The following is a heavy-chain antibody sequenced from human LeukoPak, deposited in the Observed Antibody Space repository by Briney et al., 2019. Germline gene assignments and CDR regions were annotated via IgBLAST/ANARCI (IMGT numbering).Heavy chain of an antibody. CDR1: GYDFTFYW. Sequence: GESLKISCKGSGYDFTFYWVAWVRQMPGKGLEWMGIIYPGDSDTRYSPSFQGQVTISADKSISTAYLQWNSLKASDTAMYYCAKSYYDSSGYSSLGVLDIWGQGTVVTVSS. V-gene: IGHV5-51*01. D-gene: IGHD3-22*01. CDR2: IYPGDSDT. CDR3: AKSYYDSSGYSSLGVLDI. J-gene: IGHJ3*02.